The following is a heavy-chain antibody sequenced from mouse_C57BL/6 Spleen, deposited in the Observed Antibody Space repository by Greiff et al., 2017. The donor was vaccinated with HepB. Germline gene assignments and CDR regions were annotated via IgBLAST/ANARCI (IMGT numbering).Heavy chain of an antibody. CDR3: ARRAGPYAMDY. V-gene: IGHV5-17*01. CDR2: ISSGSSTI. CDR1: GFTFSDYG. Sequence: EVMLVESGGGLVKPGGSLKLSCAASGFTFSDYGMHWVRQAPEKGLEWVAYISSGSSTIYYADTVKGRFTISRDNAKNNLFLQMTSLRSEDTAMYYWARRAGPYAMDYWGQGTSVTVSS. J-gene: IGHJ4*01. D-gene: IGHD3-1*01.